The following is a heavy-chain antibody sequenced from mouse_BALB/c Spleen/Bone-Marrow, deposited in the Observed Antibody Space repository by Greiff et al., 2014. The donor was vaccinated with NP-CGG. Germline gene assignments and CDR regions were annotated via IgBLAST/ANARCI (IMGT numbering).Heavy chain of an antibody. Sequence: VQLQQSGAELVRPGASVTLSCKASGYKFTDYEMHWVKQTPVHGLEWIGSIDPETGGTAYNQNFKGKATLTADRSSTTAYMELRSLTSEYSAVYYCTREGIYFGYDVPMDYWGQGTSVTVSS. V-gene: IGHV1-15*01. D-gene: IGHD2-2*01. CDR3: TREGIYFGYDVPMDY. J-gene: IGHJ4*01. CDR2: IDPETGGT. CDR1: GYKFTDYE.